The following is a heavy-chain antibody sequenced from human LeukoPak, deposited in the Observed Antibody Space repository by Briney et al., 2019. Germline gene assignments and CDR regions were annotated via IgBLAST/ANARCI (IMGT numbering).Heavy chain of an antibody. Sequence: SETLSLTCTVSGGSISSTYYWSWIRQPPGKGLEWIGYIYYSGSTNYNPSLKSRVTMSVDTSKNQFSLKVSSVTAADTAVYYCARTAEYSSSSEYFYYYMDVWGKGTTVTVSS. V-gene: IGHV4-61*01. J-gene: IGHJ6*03. D-gene: IGHD6-6*01. CDR2: IYYSGST. CDR3: ARTAEYSSSSEYFYYYMDV. CDR1: GGSISSTYY.